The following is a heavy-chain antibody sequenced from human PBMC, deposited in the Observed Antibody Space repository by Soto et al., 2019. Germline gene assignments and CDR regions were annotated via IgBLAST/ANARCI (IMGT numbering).Heavy chain of an antibody. Sequence: QLQLQESGPGLVKPSETLSLTCTVSGGSISSSSYYWGWIRQPPGKGLEWIGSIYYSGSTYYNPSLKSRVTISVDTSNNQFSLKLSSVTAADTAVYYCARRVYDILTGYYGPVDYWGQGTLVTVSS. V-gene: IGHV4-39*01. CDR1: GGSISSSSYY. CDR2: IYYSGST. CDR3: ARRVYDILTGYYGPVDY. D-gene: IGHD3-9*01. J-gene: IGHJ4*02.